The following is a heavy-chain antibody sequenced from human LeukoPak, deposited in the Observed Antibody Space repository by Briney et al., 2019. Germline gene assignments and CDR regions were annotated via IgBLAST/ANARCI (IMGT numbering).Heavy chain of an antibody. CDR3: ARQDPGDAFDI. J-gene: IGHJ3*02. CDR2: IYHSGST. V-gene: IGHV4-38-2*01. Sequence: PSETLSLTCAVSGYSISSGYYWGWIRQPPGKGLEWIGSIYHSGSTYYNPSLKSRVTISVDTSENQFSLKLSSVTAADTAVYYCARQDPGDAFDIWGQGTMVTVSS. CDR1: GYSISSGYY.